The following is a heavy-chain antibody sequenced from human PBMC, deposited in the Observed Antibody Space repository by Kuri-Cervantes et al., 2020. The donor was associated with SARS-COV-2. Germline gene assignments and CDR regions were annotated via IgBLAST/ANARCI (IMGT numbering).Heavy chain of an antibody. J-gene: IGHJ4*02. CDR2: IYHSGST. CDR3: TTPIDY. Sequence: SETLSLTCAVSGYSISSGYYWGWIRQPPGKGLEWIGSIYHSGSTYYNPSLKSRVTISVDTSKNQFSLKLSSVTAADTAVYYCTTPIDYWGQGSLVTVSS. V-gene: IGHV4-38-2*01. CDR1: GYSISSGYY.